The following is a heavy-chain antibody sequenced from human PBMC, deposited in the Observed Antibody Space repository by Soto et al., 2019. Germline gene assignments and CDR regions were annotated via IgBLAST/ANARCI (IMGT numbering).Heavy chain of an antibody. CDR3: ARYYCSGTTCYDIDY. CDR2: IYPGDSDT. Sequence: PGESLKISCKGSGYRFTNYWIGWVRQMPGKGLEWMGIIYPGDSDTRYSSSFQGQVTISADKSINTAYLQWSSLKASDTAMYYCARYYCSGTTCYDIDYWGQGSQVTGSS. D-gene: IGHD2-2*01. J-gene: IGHJ4*02. CDR1: GYRFTNYW. V-gene: IGHV5-51*01.